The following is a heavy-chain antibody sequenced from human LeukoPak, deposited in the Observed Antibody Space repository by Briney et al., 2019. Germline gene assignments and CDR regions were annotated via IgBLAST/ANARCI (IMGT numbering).Heavy chain of an antibody. D-gene: IGHD2-21*01. CDR3: ARHKGHNYYMDV. V-gene: IGHV3-53*01. CDR1: GFTVSSNY. CDR2: IYSGGST. J-gene: IGHJ6*03. Sequence: GGSLRLSCAASGFTVSSNYMSWVRQAPGKGLEWVSVIYSGGSTYYADSVKGRFTISRDNSKNTLYLQMNSLRAEDTAVHYCARHKGHNYYMDVWGKGTTVTVSS.